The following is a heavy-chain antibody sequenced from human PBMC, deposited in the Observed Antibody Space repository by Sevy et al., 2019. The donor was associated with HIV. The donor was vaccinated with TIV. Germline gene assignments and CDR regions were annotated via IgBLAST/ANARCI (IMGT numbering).Heavy chain of an antibody. D-gene: IGHD3-22*01. CDR2: INSDESSI. Sequence: GGSLRLSCEVSGFTFSSYWMHWVRQAPGKGLVWVSRINSDESSINHADSVKGRSTISRNNAKNTLYLQMEGLRAEDTAVYYCARGDYNDVYYFFDLWGRGTLVTVSS. CDR1: GFTFSSYW. V-gene: IGHV3-74*01. CDR3: ARGDYNDVYYFFDL. J-gene: IGHJ2*01.